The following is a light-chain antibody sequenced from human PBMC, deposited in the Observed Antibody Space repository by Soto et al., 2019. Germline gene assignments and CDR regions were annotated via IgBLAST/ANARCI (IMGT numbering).Light chain of an antibody. CDR2: GAS. Sequence: EIVLTQSPGTLSLSPGEGATLSCRASQSVSSSYLAWYQQKPGQAPRLLIYGASSRATGIPDRFSGSGSGTDFTLTISRLEPEDFAVYYCQQGKTFGQGTKVDIK. CDR3: QQGKT. CDR1: QSVSSSY. V-gene: IGKV3-20*01. J-gene: IGKJ1*01.